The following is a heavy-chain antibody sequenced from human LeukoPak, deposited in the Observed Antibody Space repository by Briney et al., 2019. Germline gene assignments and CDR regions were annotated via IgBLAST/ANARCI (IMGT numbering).Heavy chain of an antibody. V-gene: IGHV3-23*01. J-gene: IGHJ4*02. D-gene: IGHD2/OR15-2a*01. CDR2: ISGSGGST. Sequence: GGSLRVSCAASGFTFSSYAMSWVRQAPGKGLEWVSGISGSGGSTYYADSVKGRFTISRDNSKNTVYLQMNSLRAEDTAVYYCAKANGASTASLFDYWGQGTLVTVSS. CDR1: GFTFSSYA. CDR3: AKANGASTASLFDY.